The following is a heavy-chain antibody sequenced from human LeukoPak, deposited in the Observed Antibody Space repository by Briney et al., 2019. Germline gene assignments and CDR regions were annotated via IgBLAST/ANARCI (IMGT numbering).Heavy chain of an antibody. CDR2: VHTTGSL. V-gene: IGHV4-61*02. Sequence: SETLSLTCTVSGGSITSDVHYWNWIRQSAEKGLEWIGRVHTTGSLDYNPSLKSRVTISIDTSSNHFSLMMDSVTATDTAVYYCARGTKSPRTTVLTSFWYFDLWGRGTLVTVSS. J-gene: IGHJ2*01. D-gene: IGHD4-17*01. CDR1: GGSITSDVHY. CDR3: ARGTKSPRTTVLTSFWYFDL.